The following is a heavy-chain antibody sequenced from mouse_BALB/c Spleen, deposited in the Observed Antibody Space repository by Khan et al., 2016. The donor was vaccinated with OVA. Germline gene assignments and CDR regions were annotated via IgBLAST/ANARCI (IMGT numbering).Heavy chain of an antibody. CDR1: GFSFSSYS. CDR3: TRHRCYYGSNPYFDY. D-gene: IGHD1-1*01. CDR2: ISSGGSYT. V-gene: IGHV5-6-4*01. J-gene: IGHJ2*01. Sequence: EVMLVESGGGLVRPGGSLKLSCVASGFSFSSYSMSWVRQTPEKRLEWVATISSGGSYTYYPDSVKGRFTISRDNAKNTLYLQMSSLKSEDTAMYYWTRHRCYYGSNPYFDYWGQGTTLTVSS.